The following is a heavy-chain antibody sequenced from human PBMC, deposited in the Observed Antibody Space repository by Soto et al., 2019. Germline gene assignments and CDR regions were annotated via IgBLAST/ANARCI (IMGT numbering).Heavy chain of an antibody. CDR2: VTSDGSNK. CDR3: GRITLKTSVDTFDF. V-gene: IGHV3-30-3*01. CDR1: GFTFSTYA. J-gene: IGHJ3*01. Sequence: EGSLRLSCAASGFTFSTYALHWVRQAPGKGLEWVATVTSDGSNKYHADSVEGRLTISRDDSKNTLYLQLNSLRAEDTAVYYCGRITLKTSVDTFDFWGQGTMVTVSS. D-gene: IGHD3-22*01.